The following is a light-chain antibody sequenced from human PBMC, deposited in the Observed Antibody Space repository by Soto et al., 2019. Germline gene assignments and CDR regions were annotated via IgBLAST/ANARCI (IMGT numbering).Light chain of an antibody. V-gene: IGKV1-5*01. CDR2: AAS. Sequence: DIQMTQSPSTLSASVGDRVTITCGASQSISSWLAWYQQKPGKAPELLIYAASTLRSGVPSRFSGSGSGTDFTLTISCLQSEDFATYYCQQYYSPPWTFGQGTKVDIK. CDR1: QSISSW. CDR3: QQYYSPPWT. J-gene: IGKJ1*01.